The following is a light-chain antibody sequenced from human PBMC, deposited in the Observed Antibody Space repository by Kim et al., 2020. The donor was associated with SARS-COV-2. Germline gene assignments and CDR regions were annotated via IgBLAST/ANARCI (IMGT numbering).Light chain of an antibody. CDR3: QHYSRFPYT. CDR1: ENIDTY. J-gene: IGKJ2*01. Sequence: ASVGDRVTITCRASENIDTYLAWYQQKPGRPPRLLIYLTSNLENGVPSRFSGTGSGTDFSLSVTSLQPDDFATYYCQHYSRFPYTFGQGTKLEI. CDR2: LTS. V-gene: IGKV1-5*03.